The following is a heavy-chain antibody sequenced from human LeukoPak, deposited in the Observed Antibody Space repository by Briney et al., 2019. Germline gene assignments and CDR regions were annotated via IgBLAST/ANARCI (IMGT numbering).Heavy chain of an antibody. J-gene: IGHJ4*02. D-gene: IGHD2-2*01. V-gene: IGHV4-4*07. CDR1: GGSISSYY. CDR2: IYTSGST. Sequence: SETLSLTCTVSGGSISSYYWSWIRQPAGKGLEWIGRIYTSGSTNYNPSLKSRVTMSVDTSKNQFSLKLSSVTAADTAVYYCARVDCSSTSCYLFDYWGQGTLVTVSS. CDR3: ARVDCSSTSCYLFDY.